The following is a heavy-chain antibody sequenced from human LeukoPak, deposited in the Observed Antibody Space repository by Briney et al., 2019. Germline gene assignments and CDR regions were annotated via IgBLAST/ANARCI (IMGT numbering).Heavy chain of an antibody. V-gene: IGHV5-51*01. Sequence: GESLKISCEGSGYNFSNCLIGWVRQMPGKGLEWMGIIYPGDSDTRYGPSFQGQVTISADKSISTAYLQWSSLKASDTAMYYCARRRVAARREGGYYFDYWGQGTLVTVSS. CDR3: ARRRVAARREGGYYFDY. CDR1: GYNFSNCL. J-gene: IGHJ4*02. CDR2: IYPGDSDT. D-gene: IGHD6-6*01.